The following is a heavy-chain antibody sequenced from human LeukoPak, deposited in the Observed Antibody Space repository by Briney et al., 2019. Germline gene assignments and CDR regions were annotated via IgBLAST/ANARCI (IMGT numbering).Heavy chain of an antibody. CDR1: GFTFSSYE. CDR2: ISSSGSTI. J-gene: IGHJ4*02. Sequence: GGSLRLSCAASGFTFSSYEMNWVRQAPGKGLEWVSYISSSGSTIYYADSVKGRFTISRDNAKNSLYLQMNSLRAEDTAVYYCARDGQCLVEDYFDYWGQGTLVTVSS. V-gene: IGHV3-48*03. CDR3: ARDGQCLVEDYFDY. D-gene: IGHD6-19*01.